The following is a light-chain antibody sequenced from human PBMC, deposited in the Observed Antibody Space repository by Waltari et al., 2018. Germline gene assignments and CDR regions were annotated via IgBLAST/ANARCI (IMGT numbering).Light chain of an antibody. CDR2: GAS. CDR1: QSVSSN. CDR3: RQYNNWPPGDT. Sequence: EIVMTQSPATLSVSPGERATISSRASQSVSSNLAWHQQKPGKAPRLIIYGASTRATGIPARFIGSGAGREFTLTIISLQADDFAVYYCRQYNNWPPGDTFGQGTKLEIK. J-gene: IGKJ2*01. V-gene: IGKV3-15*01.